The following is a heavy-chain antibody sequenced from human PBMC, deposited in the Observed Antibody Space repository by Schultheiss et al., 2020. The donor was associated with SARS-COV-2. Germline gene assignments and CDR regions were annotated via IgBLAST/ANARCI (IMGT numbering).Heavy chain of an antibody. CDR3: ARSHPSSGWAHDAFDI. Sequence: GGSLRLSCEASGFIFTSYGMHWVRQAPGKGLEWVSSISSSSSYIYYADSVKGRFTISRDNAKNSLYLQMNSLRAEDTAVYYCARSHPSSGWAHDAFDIWGQGTMVTVSS. J-gene: IGHJ3*02. CDR1: GFIFTSYG. CDR2: ISSSSSYI. V-gene: IGHV3-21*01. D-gene: IGHD6-19*01.